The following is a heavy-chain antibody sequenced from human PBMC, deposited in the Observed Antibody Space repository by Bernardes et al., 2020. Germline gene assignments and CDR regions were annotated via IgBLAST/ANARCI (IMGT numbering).Heavy chain of an antibody. CDR3: ARKRNDFWSGNPAGAAFDI. D-gene: IGHD3-3*01. J-gene: IGHJ3*02. V-gene: IGHV4-34*01. CDR2: INHSGST. Sequence: SETLSLTCAVYGGSFSGYYWSWIRQPPGKGLEWIGEINHSGSTNYNPSLKSRVTISVDTSKNQFSLKLSSVTAADTAVYYCARKRNDFWSGNPAGAAFDIWGQGTMVTVSS. CDR1: GGSFSGYY.